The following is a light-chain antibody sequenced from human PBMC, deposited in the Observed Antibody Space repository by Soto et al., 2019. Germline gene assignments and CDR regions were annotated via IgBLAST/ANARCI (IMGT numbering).Light chain of an antibody. CDR2: VAT. J-gene: IGKJ1*01. CDR3: QQYGSSFRT. Sequence: EIVLTQSPGTLSLSPGERATLSCRASQSVSSSYLAWYQKRPGQAPRLLIYVATIRATGIPDRFSGSGSGTDFTLTISRLEPEGFAVYYCQQYGSSFRTFGQGTKVEIK. V-gene: IGKV3-20*01. CDR1: QSVSSSY.